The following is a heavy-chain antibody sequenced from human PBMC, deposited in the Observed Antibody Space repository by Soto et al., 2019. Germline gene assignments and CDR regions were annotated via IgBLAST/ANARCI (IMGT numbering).Heavy chain of an antibody. V-gene: IGHV4-30-4*01. CDR3: VRVVEAATRHTDFDS. J-gene: IGHJ4*02. D-gene: IGHD2-15*01. CDR1: GGSISSADYF. CDR2: IFHSGTT. Sequence: SETLSLTCSVSGGSISSADYFWTWIRQSPGKGLEWMGYIFHSGTTYYNPSLKSRVTVSVDTSKNQVSLRVRSVTVAETAMYYCVRVVEAATRHTDFDSWGQGIVVTVSS.